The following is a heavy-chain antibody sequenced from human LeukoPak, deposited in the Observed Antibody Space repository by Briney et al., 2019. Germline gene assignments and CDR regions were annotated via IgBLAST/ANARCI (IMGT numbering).Heavy chain of an antibody. CDR2: IYPSDSDT. Sequence: GESLKISCKGSGYSFSTYWIGWVRPMAGKGLEWMGIIYPSDSDTRYSPSFQGQVTISADKSISTAYLQWSSLKASDTAIYYCARQAAVAGPGIDYWGQGTLVTVSS. CDR1: GYSFSTYW. D-gene: IGHD6-19*01. CDR3: ARQAAVAGPGIDY. V-gene: IGHV5-51*01. J-gene: IGHJ4*02.